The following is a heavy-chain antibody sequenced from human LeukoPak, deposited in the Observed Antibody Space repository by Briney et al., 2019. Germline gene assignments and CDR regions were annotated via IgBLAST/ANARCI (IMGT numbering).Heavy chain of an antibody. V-gene: IGHV3-48*01. D-gene: IGHD3-16*01. Sequence: GGSLRLSCAASGFIFSSYSMNWVRQAPGKGLEWVSYISSSSSTIYYADSVKGRFTISRGNAKNSLYLQMNSLRAEDTAVYYCARGRLREKDYWGQGTLVTVSS. CDR3: ARGRLREKDY. CDR1: GFIFSSYS. CDR2: ISSSSSTI. J-gene: IGHJ4*02.